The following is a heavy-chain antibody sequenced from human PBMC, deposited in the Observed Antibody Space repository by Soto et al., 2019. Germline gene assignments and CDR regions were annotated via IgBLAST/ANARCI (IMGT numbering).Heavy chain of an antibody. CDR2: ISHSGSGT. CDR3: ARGHLPGGNTFYYDY. V-gene: IGHV4-34*01. Sequence: QVQLQQWGAGLLKPSETLTLTCTGYGGAFSGNYWSWIRQPPGMGLEWIGEISHSGSGTNYNPSLKSRVTISVDTSKNQISLKLSSVTAADTAMYYCARGHLPGGNTFYYDYWGQGTLVSVSS. J-gene: IGHJ4*02. D-gene: IGHD2-15*01. CDR1: GGAFSGNY.